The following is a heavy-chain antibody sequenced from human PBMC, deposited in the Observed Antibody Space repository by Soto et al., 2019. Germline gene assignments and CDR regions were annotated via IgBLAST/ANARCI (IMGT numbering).Heavy chain of an antibody. CDR2: IFSNDEK. J-gene: IGHJ6*02. Sequence: QVTLKESGPVLVKPTETLTLTCTVSGFSLSNARMGVSWIRQPPGKALEWLAHIFSNDEKSYSTSLKSRLTIAKDPSKRQVVLTMSNMDPVDTATYYCARTEQGLVTQYQKRYYYGMDVWGQGTTVTVSS. D-gene: IGHD6-19*01. CDR1: GFSLSNARMG. V-gene: IGHV2-26*01. CDR3: ARTEQGLVTQYQKRYYYGMDV.